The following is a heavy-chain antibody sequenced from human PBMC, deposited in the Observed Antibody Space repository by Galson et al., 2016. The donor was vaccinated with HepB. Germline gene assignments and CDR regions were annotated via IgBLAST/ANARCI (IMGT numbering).Heavy chain of an antibody. V-gene: IGHV3-33*01. J-gene: IGHJ3*02. CDR3: ARDRGDDAFDI. D-gene: IGHD3-10*01. Sequence: SLRLSCAASGFTFRSYGMHWVRQAPGKGLEWVALIWYDGSNKYYADSVQGRFTISRDNSKNTVYLQMNSLRAEDTAVYYCARDRGDDAFDIWGQGTMVTVSS. CDR1: GFTFRSYG. CDR2: IWYDGSNK.